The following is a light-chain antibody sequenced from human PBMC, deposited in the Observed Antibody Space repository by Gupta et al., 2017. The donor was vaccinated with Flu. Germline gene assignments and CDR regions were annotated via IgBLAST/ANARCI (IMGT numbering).Light chain of an antibody. CDR2: DAS. CDR1: QSVSSY. V-gene: IGKV3-11*01. Sequence: PATPSLSPGKGTTLSSRARQSVSSYLAWYQQKPGQAPRLLIYDASNRATGIPARFSGSGSGTDFTLTISSLEPEDFAVYYCQQCRNWPRTFGQGTKVEIK. J-gene: IGKJ1*01. CDR3: QQCRNWPRT.